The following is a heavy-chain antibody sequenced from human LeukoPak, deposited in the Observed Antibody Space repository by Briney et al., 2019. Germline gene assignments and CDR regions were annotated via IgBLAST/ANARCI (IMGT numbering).Heavy chain of an antibody. CDR1: GDTFSNFG. CDR2: VSALNGNT. J-gene: IGHJ4*02. CDR3: ATLQPAAAHFEL. V-gene: IGHV1-18*01. Sequence: ASVKVSCTASGDTFSNFGVSWVRQAPGQGLEWMGWVSALNGNTNVAQKVQGRVTLTRDTSTGTAHMELRSLGSDDTAVYYCATLQPAAAHFELWGQGTLVTVST. D-gene: IGHD5-18*01.